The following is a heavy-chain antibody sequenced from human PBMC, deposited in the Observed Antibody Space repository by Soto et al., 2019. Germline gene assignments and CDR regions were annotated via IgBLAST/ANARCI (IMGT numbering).Heavy chain of an antibody. J-gene: IGHJ4*02. D-gene: IGHD6-6*01. CDR2: IYPGDSDT. CDR3: ARQVPSIAARHFDY. CDR1: GDRFTSYW. V-gene: IGHV5-51*01. Sequence: GESLKISCKGSGDRFTSYWIGWVRQMPGKGLEWMGIIYPGDSDTRYSPSFQGQVTISADKSISTAYLQWSSLKASDTAMYYCARQVPSIAARHFDYWGQGTLVTVSS.